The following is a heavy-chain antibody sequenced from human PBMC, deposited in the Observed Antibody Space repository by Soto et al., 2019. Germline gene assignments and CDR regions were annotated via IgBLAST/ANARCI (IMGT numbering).Heavy chain of an antibody. J-gene: IGHJ6*02. CDR3: ARADCSSTSCYAYYYYGMDV. Sequence: ASVKVSCKASGYTFTSYGISWVRQAPGQGLEWMGWISAYNGNTNYAQKLQGRVTMTTDTSTSTAYMELRSLRSDDTAVYYCARADCSSTSCYAYYYYGMDVWGQGTTVTVSS. CDR2: ISAYNGNT. D-gene: IGHD2-2*01. CDR1: GYTFTSYG. V-gene: IGHV1-18*01.